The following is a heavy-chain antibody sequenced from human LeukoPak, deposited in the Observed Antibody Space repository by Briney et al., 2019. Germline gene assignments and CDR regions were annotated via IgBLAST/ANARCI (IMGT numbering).Heavy chain of an antibody. CDR3: ARATDRAEAYDILTGYYVSTDFDY. J-gene: IGHJ4*02. Sequence: ASVKVSCKASGYTFTSYDINWVRQATGQGLEWMGWMNPNSGNTGYAQKFQGRVTMTRNTSISTAYMELSSLRSEDTAVYYCARATDRAEAYDILTGYYVSTDFDYWGQGTLVTVSS. CDR1: GYTFTSYD. CDR2: MNPNSGNT. V-gene: IGHV1-8*01. D-gene: IGHD3-9*01.